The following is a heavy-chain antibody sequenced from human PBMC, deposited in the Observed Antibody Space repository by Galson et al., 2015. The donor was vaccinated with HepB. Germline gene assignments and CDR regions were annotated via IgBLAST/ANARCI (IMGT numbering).Heavy chain of an antibody. CDR1: GFTFSSYA. V-gene: IGHV3-23*01. J-gene: IGHJ4*02. D-gene: IGHD6-13*01. Sequence: SLRLSCAASGFTFSSYAMSWVRQAPGKGLEWVSAISGSGGSTYYADSVKGRFTISRDNSKNTLYLQMNSLRAEDTAVYYCAKAPDVTSGSWLPEYYFDYWGQGTLVTVSS. CDR3: AKAPDVTSGSWLPEYYFDY. CDR2: ISGSGGST.